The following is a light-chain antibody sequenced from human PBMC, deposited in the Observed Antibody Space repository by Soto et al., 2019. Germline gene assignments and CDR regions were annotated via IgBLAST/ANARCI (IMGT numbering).Light chain of an antibody. CDR3: AAWDESLNGGEV. CDR1: SSNIGSSP. J-gene: IGLJ2*01. Sequence: QSVLTQPPSASATPGQRVTISCSGGSSNIGSSPVHWYHQPPATAPKLLNYSNNQRSSGVPDRFSGSTSGTSASLAISGPKSEHEADYYCAAWDESLNGGEVFCGGTK. CDR2: SNN. V-gene: IGLV1-44*01.